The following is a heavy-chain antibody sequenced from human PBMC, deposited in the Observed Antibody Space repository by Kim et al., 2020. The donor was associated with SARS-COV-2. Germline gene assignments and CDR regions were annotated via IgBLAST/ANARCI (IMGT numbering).Heavy chain of an antibody. Sequence: GGSLRLSCTISGFTFGDYAMSWFRQAPGKGLEWVAFIRSKAYSGTSAYAAYVKGRFTISRADSNYIPYLQIDSLRTADTAVYYCTSNSRILFSDRCFDHWGQGTLVTVSS. D-gene: IGHD2-21*01. CDR1: GFTFGDYA. CDR3: TSNSRILFSDRCFDH. CDR2: IRSKAYSGTS. V-gene: IGHV3-49*03. J-gene: IGHJ4*02.